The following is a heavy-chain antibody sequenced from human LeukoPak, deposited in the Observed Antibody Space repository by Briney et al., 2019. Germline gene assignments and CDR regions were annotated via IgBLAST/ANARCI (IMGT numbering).Heavy chain of an antibody. Sequence: PSETLSLTCTVSGGPISSTSYHWAWIRQPPGKGLEWIATVYYTGSANYNPSLKSRVTISVDTSKSQFSLKLSSVTTADTALYYCARYASGSYYWFDPWGQGTLVTVSS. CDR1: GGPISSTSYH. V-gene: IGHV4-39*01. CDR3: ARYASGSYYWFDP. J-gene: IGHJ5*02. CDR2: VYYTGSA. D-gene: IGHD3-10*01.